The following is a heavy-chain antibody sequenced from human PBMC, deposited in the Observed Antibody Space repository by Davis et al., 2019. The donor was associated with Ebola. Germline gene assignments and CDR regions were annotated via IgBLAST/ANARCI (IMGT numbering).Heavy chain of an antibody. CDR3: VRAGDGGSYLDY. V-gene: IGHV3-74*01. D-gene: IGHD1-26*01. J-gene: IGHJ4*02. Sequence: LSLTCAVSVFTFSSYWMHWVRQVPGKGLVWVPRINADGITTSYADSVTGRFTISRDNAKSTLYLQMNSLRAEDTAVYYCVRAGDGGSYLDYWGQGTLLTVSS. CDR2: INADGITT. CDR1: VFTFSSYW.